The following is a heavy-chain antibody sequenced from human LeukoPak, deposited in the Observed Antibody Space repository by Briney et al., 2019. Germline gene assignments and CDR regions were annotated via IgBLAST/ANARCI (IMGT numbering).Heavy chain of an antibody. CDR1: GFTFSHYT. D-gene: IGHD1-20*01. V-gene: IGHV3-21*01. CDR2: ISTSSSFR. J-gene: IGHJ4*02. Sequence: GGSLRLSCAASGFTFSHYTMNWVRQARGKGLEWVSSISTSSSFRHYADSVKGRFTIFRDNANTSLSLQMNKLTAEDTALYYCARDDNWNDKPFDHWGQGALVTVSS. CDR3: ARDDNWNDKPFDH.